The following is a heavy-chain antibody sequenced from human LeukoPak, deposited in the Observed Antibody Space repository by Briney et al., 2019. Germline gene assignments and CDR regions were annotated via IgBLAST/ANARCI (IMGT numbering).Heavy chain of an antibody. CDR3: ARESLSATPIFDF. Sequence: SVKVSCKASGDTFSKYGISWVRQAPGQGLEWMGRIIPILEGIDYAQKFQGRVSITADKSTSTAYMEVSSLKSEDTAVYYCARESLSATPIFDFWGRGTLVTVS. CDR2: IIPILEGI. V-gene: IGHV1-69*04. D-gene: IGHD5-12*01. J-gene: IGHJ4*02. CDR1: GDTFSKYG.